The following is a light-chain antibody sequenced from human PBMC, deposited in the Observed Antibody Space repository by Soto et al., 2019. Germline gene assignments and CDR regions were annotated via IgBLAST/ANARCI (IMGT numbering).Light chain of an antibody. V-gene: IGLV2-23*01. CDR2: EGS. CDR1: SSDVGSYNF. Sequence: QSALTQPASVSGSPGQSITSSCTGTSSDVGSYNFVSWYQQHPGKAPKLMIYEGSKRPSGVSNRFSGSKSGNTASLTISGLQAEDEADYYCCAHAGSSTDVVFGGGTKLTVL. J-gene: IGLJ2*01. CDR3: CAHAGSSTDVV.